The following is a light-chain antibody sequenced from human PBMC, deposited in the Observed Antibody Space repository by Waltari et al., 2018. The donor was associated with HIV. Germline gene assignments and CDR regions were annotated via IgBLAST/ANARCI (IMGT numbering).Light chain of an antibody. CDR3: QQRSSWPLT. CDR1: QSVRSY. V-gene: IGKV3-11*01. Sequence: EILLTQSPATLPLPPGERATLPCWASQSVRSYLAWYQQRPDQAPRLLIYDTSNRATGIPDRFSGSGSGTDFTLTISSLEPEDCAVYYCQQRSSWPLTLGQGTNVEFK. J-gene: IGKJ1*01. CDR2: DTS.